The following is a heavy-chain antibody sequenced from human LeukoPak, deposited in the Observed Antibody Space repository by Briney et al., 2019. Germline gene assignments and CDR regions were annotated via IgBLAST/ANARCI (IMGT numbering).Heavy chain of an antibody. CDR3: ARDSIYDSSGYYYPYYFDY. CDR2: IKQDGSEK. Sequence: GGSLRLSCAAFGFTFSSYWMSWVRQAPGKGLEWVANIKQDGSEKYYVDSVKGRFTISRDNAKSSLYLQMNSLRAEDTAVYYCARDSIYDSSGYYYPYYFDYWGQGTLVTASS. J-gene: IGHJ4*02. V-gene: IGHV3-7*05. D-gene: IGHD3-22*01. CDR1: GFTFSSYW.